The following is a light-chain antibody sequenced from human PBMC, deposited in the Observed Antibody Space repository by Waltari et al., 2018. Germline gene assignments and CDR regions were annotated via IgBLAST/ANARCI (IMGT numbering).Light chain of an antibody. Sequence: RTSPSPSPLPASLGARVTITCRASQSISSYFNWYQQKPGKAPKLLIYAASSVQSRVPSRFSGSGSGTDFTLTISSLQPEYFATYYCQQSYSTLFAFGPGTKVDIE. CDR2: AAS. J-gene: IGKJ3*01. CDR1: QSISSY. CDR3: QQSYSTLFA. V-gene: IGKV1-39*01.